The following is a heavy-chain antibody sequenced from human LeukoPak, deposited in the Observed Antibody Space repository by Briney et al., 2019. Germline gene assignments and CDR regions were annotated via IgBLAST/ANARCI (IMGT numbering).Heavy chain of an antibody. CDR1: GGSFSGYY. D-gene: IGHD5-18*01. CDR3: ARGGGYSYGPPFDY. Sequence: SETLSLTCAVYGGSFSGYYWSWIRQPPGKGLEWIGEINHSGSTNYNPSLKSRVTISVDTSENQFSLKLSSVTAADTAVYYCARGGGYSYGPPFDYWGQGTLVTVSS. CDR2: INHSGST. V-gene: IGHV4-34*01. J-gene: IGHJ4*02.